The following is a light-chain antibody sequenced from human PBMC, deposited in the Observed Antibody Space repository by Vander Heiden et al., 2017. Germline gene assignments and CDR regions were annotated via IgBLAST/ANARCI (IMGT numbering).Light chain of an antibody. Sequence: QSPGTLIYCASSRATGIPDRFSGSGSGTDFTLTISRLEPEDIAVYYCQQYSSSLRGLTFGGGTKVEIK. J-gene: IGKJ4*01. V-gene: IGKV3-20*01. CDR3: QQYSSSLRGLT. CDR2: CAS.